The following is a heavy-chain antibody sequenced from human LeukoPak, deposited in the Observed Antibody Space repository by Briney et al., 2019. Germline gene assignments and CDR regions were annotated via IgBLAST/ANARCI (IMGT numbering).Heavy chain of an antibody. CDR2: ISSSSSTI. D-gene: IGHD3-3*01. CDR3: AKTDSDTIFGVVIIHDYFDY. CDR1: GFSFTSYS. V-gene: IGHV3-48*04. J-gene: IGHJ4*02. Sequence: GGTLRLSCAVSGFSFTSYSMNWVRQAPGKGLEWVSYISSSSSTIYYADSVKGRFTISRDNAKNSLYLQMNSLRAEDTAVYYCAKTDSDTIFGVVIIHDYFDYWGQGTLVTVSS.